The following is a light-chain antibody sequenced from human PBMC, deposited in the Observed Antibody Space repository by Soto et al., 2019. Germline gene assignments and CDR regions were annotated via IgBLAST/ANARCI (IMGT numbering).Light chain of an antibody. CDR1: SSDVGAYDY. Sequence: VLTQPASVAGSPGQSIAISCTGTSSDVGAYDYVSWYQQHPDKATKLMIYEVSSRPSGISDRFSGSKSVNTATLTISGLQAEDEADYYCSSHTTRNTRVFGTGTKVPVL. CDR2: EVS. V-gene: IGLV2-14*01. CDR3: SSHTTRNTRV. J-gene: IGLJ1*01.